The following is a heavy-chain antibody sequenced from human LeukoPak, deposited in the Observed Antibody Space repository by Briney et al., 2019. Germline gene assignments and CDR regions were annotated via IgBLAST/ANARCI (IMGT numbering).Heavy chain of an antibody. Sequence: GGSLRLSCAASGFTFSSYEMNWVRQAPGKGLEWVSYISSSGSTIYYADSVKGRFTISRDNAKNSLYLQMNSLRAEDTAVYYCARRATPGYDSSGYPHDAFDIWGQGTMVSVSS. D-gene: IGHD3-22*01. J-gene: IGHJ3*02. V-gene: IGHV3-48*03. CDR1: GFTFSSYE. CDR2: ISSSGSTI. CDR3: ARRATPGYDSSGYPHDAFDI.